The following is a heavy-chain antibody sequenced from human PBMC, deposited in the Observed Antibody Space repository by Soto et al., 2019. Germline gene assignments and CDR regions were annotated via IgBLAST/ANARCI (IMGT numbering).Heavy chain of an antibody. J-gene: IGHJ6*02. CDR1: GFTVSSNY. Sequence: GGSLRLSCAASGFTVSSNYMSWVRQAPGKGLEWVSVIYSGGSTYYADSVKGRFTISRDNSKNTLYLQMNSLRAEDTAVYYCARDRVDTAMARGYYYGMDVWGQGTTVTVSS. D-gene: IGHD5-18*01. V-gene: IGHV3-53*01. CDR2: IYSGGST. CDR3: ARDRVDTAMARGYYYGMDV.